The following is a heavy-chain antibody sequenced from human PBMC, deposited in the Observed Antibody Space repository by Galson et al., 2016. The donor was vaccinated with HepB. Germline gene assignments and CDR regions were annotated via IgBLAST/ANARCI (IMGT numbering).Heavy chain of an antibody. V-gene: IGHV3-74*03. CDR3: ASDRVFYGIDV. Sequence: SLRLSCAASGFTFSSYWMHWVRQAPGKGLVWVSRIKSDGRETTYADSVKGRFTITRDNAENTLYLQMNSLRADDTAVYYCASDRVFYGIDVWGPGTTVTVSS. D-gene: IGHD2-8*01. CDR1: GFTFSSYW. J-gene: IGHJ6*02. CDR2: IKSDGRET.